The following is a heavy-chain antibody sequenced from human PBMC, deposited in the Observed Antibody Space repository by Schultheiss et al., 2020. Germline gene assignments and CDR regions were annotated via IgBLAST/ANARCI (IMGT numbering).Heavy chain of an antibody. J-gene: IGHJ5*02. V-gene: IGHV4-61*08. D-gene: IGHD2-15*01. CDR2: IYYSGST. CDR1: GGSISSGDYY. CDR3: AREKGGVALGP. Sequence: SETLSLTCTVSGGSISSGDYYWSWIRQPPGKGLEWIGYIYYSGSTNYNPSLKSRVTISVDTSKNQFSLKLSSVTAADTAVYYCAREKGGVALGPWGQGTLGTVSS.